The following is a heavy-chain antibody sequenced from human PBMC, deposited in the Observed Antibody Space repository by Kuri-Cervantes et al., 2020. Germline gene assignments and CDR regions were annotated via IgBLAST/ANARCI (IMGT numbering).Heavy chain of an antibody. V-gene: IGHV4-34*01. Sequence: SQTLSLTCAVYGGSFSGYYWSWIRQPPGKGLEWIGEINHSGSTNYNPSLKSRVTISVDTSKNQFSLKLSSVTAADTAVYYCARASPDRYYYYYMDVWGKGTTVTVSS. CDR2: INHSGST. CDR1: GGSFSGYY. D-gene: IGHD1-14*01. CDR3: ARASPDRYYYYYMDV. J-gene: IGHJ6*03.